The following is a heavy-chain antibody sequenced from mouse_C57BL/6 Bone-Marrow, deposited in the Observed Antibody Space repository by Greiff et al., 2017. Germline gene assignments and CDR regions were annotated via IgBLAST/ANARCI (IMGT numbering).Heavy chain of an antibody. CDR2: IDPSDSYT. Sequence: QVQLQQPGAELVMPGASVKLSCKASGYTFTSYWMHWVKQRPGQGLEWIGEIDPSDSYTNYNQKFKGKSTLTVDKSSSTAYMQLSSLTSEDSAVYYCAREGWPSYYFYYWGQGTTLTVSS. D-gene: IGHD2-3*01. J-gene: IGHJ2*01. CDR3: AREGWPSYYFYY. V-gene: IGHV1-69*01. CDR1: GYTFTSYW.